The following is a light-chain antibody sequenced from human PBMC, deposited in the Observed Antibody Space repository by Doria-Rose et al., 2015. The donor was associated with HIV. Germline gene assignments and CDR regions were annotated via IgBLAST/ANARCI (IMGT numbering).Light chain of an antibody. Sequence: DIRVTQSPESLGMSLGERATLNCKSNQSLLYTSKNYLAWYQQKPGQPPKLSIYWASTRQSWVPARFSGGGSGTDFTLTISSLEAEDVAVYYCQQYCDTPSFGPGTTVDIK. CDR2: WAS. J-gene: IGKJ3*01. CDR1: QSLLYTSKNY. V-gene: IGKV4-1*01. CDR3: QQYCDTPS.